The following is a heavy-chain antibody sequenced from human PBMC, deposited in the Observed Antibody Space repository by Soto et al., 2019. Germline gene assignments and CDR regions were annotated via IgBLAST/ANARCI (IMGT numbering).Heavy chain of an antibody. D-gene: IGHD5-12*01. CDR1: GYTFITYA. V-gene: IGHV3-64*01. CDR2: INSNGGST. Sequence: EVQMVESGGGLVQPAGSLRLSCAASGYTFITYAMHWVRQAPGKGLEYVSVINSNGGSTFYANSVKDRFTISRDNSKNTLYLQMGSLRVEVTGVYYCSGAPGYSGYEALDYWGQSNLVAVSS. CDR3: SGAPGYSGYEALDY. J-gene: IGHJ4*02.